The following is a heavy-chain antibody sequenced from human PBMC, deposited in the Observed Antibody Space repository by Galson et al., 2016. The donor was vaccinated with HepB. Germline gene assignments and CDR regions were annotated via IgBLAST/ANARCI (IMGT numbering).Heavy chain of an antibody. CDR3: ALLASGGIDY. Sequence: PALVKPTQTLTLTCTFSGFSLSTRGVGVAWIRQPPGKALEWLALIYWDDDRRYSPSVKNRLTITKDTSKNQAVLKMTNMATVDTATYFCALLASGGIDYWGQRTLVTVSS. CDR2: IYWDDDR. J-gene: IGHJ4*02. V-gene: IGHV2-5*02. D-gene: IGHD3-16*01. CDR1: GFSLSTRGVG.